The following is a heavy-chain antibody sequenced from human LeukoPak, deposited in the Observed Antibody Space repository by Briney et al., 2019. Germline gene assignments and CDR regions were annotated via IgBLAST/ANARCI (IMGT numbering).Heavy chain of an antibody. CDR3: AGGLIPPAYYYYYMDV. J-gene: IGHJ6*03. Sequence: ASVKVSCKASGGTFSSYAISWVRQAPGQGLEWMGRIIPIFGTANYAQKFQGRVTITADKSTSTAYMELSSLRSEDTAVYYCAGGLIPPAYYYYYMDVWGKGTTVTVSS. CDR2: IIPIFGTA. V-gene: IGHV1-69*06. D-gene: IGHD3-16*01. CDR1: GGTFSSYA.